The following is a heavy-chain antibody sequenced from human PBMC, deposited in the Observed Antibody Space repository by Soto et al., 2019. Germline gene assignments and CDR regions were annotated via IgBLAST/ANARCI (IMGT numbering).Heavy chain of an antibody. D-gene: IGHD3-3*01. Sequence: PSETLSLTCAVSGGSISSGGYSWSWIRQPPGKGLEWIGYMYHSGSTYYNPSLKSRVTISIDRSKNQFSLKLSSVTAADTAVYYCAREGTGFGYYGMDVWGQGTTVTVSS. CDR1: GGSISSGGYS. CDR2: MYHSGST. CDR3: AREGTGFGYYGMDV. V-gene: IGHV4-30-2*01. J-gene: IGHJ6*02.